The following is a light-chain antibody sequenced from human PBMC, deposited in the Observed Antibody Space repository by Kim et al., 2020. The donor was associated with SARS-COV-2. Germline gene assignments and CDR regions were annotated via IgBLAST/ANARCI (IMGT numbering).Light chain of an antibody. CDR3: QQYNDWLS. CDR1: QRRGTN. V-gene: IGKV3-15*01. Sequence: SGAQGEKATRTARASQRRGTNLAWYKHNPGQPPMLLSYGASTRASVTPARFSGVGSGTEFTLTISSLQSEDFAVYFCQQYNDWLSFGGGTKVDIK. J-gene: IGKJ4*01. CDR2: GAS.